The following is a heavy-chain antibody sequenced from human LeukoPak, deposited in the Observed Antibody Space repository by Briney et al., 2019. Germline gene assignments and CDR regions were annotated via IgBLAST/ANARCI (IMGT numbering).Heavy chain of an antibody. J-gene: IGHJ5*02. V-gene: IGHV3-7*01. CDR3: ARTGADHNDYSLYRWFDP. Sequence: PGGSLRLSCAASGFTFSSHWMGWVRQAPGKGLEWVANIKQDGSEKYYVDSVKGRFTVSRDNAKTSLYLQMNSLRVEDTGVYYCARTGADHNDYSLYRWFDPWGQEPWSPSPQ. CDR2: IKQDGSEK. CDR1: GFTFSSHW. D-gene: IGHD4-11*01.